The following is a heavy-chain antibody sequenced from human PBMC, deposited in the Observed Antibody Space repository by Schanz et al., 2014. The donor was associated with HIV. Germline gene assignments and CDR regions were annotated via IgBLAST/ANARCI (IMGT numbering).Heavy chain of an antibody. CDR2: ISAYKGNT. Sequence: QVQLVQSGAEVKKPGSSVKVSCKASGGSFSYYAINWVRQAPGQGLEWMGWISAYKGNTNYAQKLQGRVTMTTDTSTNTAYMELRRLRSDDTAVYYCARWGRGCSGGSCYWGYYGMDVWGQGTTVTVSS. CDR1: GGSFSYYA. CDR3: ARWGRGCSGGSCYWGYYGMDV. V-gene: IGHV1-18*01. J-gene: IGHJ6*02. D-gene: IGHD2-15*01.